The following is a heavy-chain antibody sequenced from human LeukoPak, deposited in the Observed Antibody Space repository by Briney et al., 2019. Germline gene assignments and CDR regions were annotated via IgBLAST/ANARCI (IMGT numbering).Heavy chain of an antibody. Sequence: ASVKVSCKASGYTFTGYYMHWVRQAPGQGLEWMGWINPNSGITNYAQKFQGRVTITRDTSISTAYMELSSLRSDDTAVYFCATYYSDTSARDWGQGTLVTVSS. V-gene: IGHV1-2*02. CDR1: GYTFTGYY. CDR2: INPNSGIT. D-gene: IGHD3-22*01. J-gene: IGHJ4*02. CDR3: ATYYSDTSARD.